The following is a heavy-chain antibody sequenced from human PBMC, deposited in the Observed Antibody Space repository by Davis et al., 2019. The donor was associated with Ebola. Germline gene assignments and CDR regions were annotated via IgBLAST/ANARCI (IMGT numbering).Heavy chain of an antibody. CDR1: GYTFTSYG. CDR2: ISAYNGNT. Sequence: ASVKVSCKASGYTFTSYGISWVRQAPGQGLEWMGWISAYNGNTNYAQKLQGRVTMTTDTSTSTAYMELRSLRSDDTAVYYCARTRRGDFWSGYYEGGMDVWGQGTTVTVSS. CDR3: ARTRRGDFWSGYYEGGMDV. D-gene: IGHD3-3*01. V-gene: IGHV1-18*01. J-gene: IGHJ6*02.